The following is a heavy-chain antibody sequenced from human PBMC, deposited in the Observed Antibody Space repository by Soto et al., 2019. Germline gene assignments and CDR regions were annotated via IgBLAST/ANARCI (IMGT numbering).Heavy chain of an antibody. V-gene: IGHV1-69*08. D-gene: IGHD5-12*01. CDR2: IIPILDTA. J-gene: IGHJ4*02. Sequence: QVQLVQSGAEVKKPGSSVKVSCKASGGTFSTSTFTWVRQAPGQGLEWMGRIIPILDTADYAQKFQGSVTITADKSTSTVFMELSSLRSEDTGVYYCARDSPIGSVFSGYDAIDLWGQGTLVTVSP. CDR1: GGTFSTST. CDR3: ARDSPIGSVFSGYDAIDL.